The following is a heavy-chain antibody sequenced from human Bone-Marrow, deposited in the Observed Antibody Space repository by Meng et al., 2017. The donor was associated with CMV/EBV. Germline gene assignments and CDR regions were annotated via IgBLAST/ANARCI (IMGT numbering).Heavy chain of an antibody. CDR1: GFTFSSYG. CDR2: IRYDGSNK. V-gene: IGHV3-30*02. J-gene: IGHJ6*02. CDR3: AKDQVVVPAAAHYYYYGMDV. Sequence: GGSLRLSCAASGFTFSSYGMHWVRQAPGKGLEWVAFIRYDGSNKYYADSVKGRFTISRDNSKNTLYLQMNSLRAEDTAVYYCAKDQVVVPAAAHYYYYGMDVWGQGTTVTVSS. D-gene: IGHD2-2*01.